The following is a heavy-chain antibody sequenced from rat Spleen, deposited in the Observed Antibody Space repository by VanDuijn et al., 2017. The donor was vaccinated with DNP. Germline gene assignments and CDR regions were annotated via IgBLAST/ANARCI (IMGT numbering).Heavy chain of an antibody. CDR1: GFTFSNYY. CDR2: INTISTRT. V-gene: IGHV5-25*01. J-gene: IGHJ2*01. CDR3: ARHPTEGIDY. D-gene: IGHD1-11*01. Sequence: EVQLVESGGGLVQPGRSLKLSCAASGFTFSNYYMAWVRQAPKKGLEWVATINTISTRTYYPDSVKGRFTISRDNAKSSLYLQMNSLKSEDTATYYCARHPTEGIDYWGQGVMVTVSS.